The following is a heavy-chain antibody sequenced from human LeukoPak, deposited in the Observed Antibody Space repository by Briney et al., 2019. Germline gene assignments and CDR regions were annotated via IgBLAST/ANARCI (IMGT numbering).Heavy chain of an antibody. D-gene: IGHD3-9*01. CDR2: INPSGGST. CDR3: VSESRFDWLLGNNWFDP. Sequence: ASVKVSCKASGYTFTSYYMHWVRQAPGQGLEWMGIINPSGGSTSYAQKFQGRVTMTRDTSTSTVYMELSSLRSEDTAVYYCVSESRFDWLLGNNWFDPWGQGTLVTVSS. J-gene: IGHJ5*02. V-gene: IGHV1-46*01. CDR1: GYTFTSYY.